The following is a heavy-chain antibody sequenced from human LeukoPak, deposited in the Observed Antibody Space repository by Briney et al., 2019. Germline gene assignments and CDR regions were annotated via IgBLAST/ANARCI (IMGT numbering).Heavy chain of an antibody. CDR1: VGSISSGNW. V-gene: IGHV4-4*02. Sequence: SGTLSLTCGVSVGSISSGNWWSWVRQSPGKGLEWIGEIYHNGTPNYNPSLKSRVTISADTLKNHFSLKLTSVTAADTAVYYCATAPILRGEGGEHYKYGMDVWGQGTTVIVSS. CDR2: IYHNGTP. CDR3: ATAPILRGEGGEHYKYGMDV. D-gene: IGHD2-2*02. J-gene: IGHJ6*02.